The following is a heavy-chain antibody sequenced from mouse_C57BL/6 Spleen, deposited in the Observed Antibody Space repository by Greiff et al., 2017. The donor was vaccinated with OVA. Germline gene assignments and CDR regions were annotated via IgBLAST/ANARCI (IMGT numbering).Heavy chain of an antibody. D-gene: IGHD4-1*01. CDR3: ARDPVGGYAMDY. V-gene: IGHV5-16*01. CDR1: GFTFSDYY. Sequence: EVKLVESEGGLVQPGSSMKLSCTASGFTFSDYYMAWVRQVPEKGLEWVANINYDGSSTYYLDSLKSRFIISRDNAKNILYLQMSSLKSEDTATYYCARDPVGGYAMDYWGQGTSVTVSS. J-gene: IGHJ4*01. CDR2: INYDGSST.